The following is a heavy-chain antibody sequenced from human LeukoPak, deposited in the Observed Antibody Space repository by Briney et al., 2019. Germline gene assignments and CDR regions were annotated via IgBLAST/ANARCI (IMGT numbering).Heavy chain of an antibody. CDR3: ARSDSSGYYYYGLDV. D-gene: IGHD3-22*01. CDR2: MKEDGSEK. V-gene: IGHV3-7*01. J-gene: IGHJ6*02. CDR1: GVTFSNYW. Sequence: PGGSLRLSCAASGVTFSNYWMSWVREAPGKGLEWVSHMKEDGSEKYYVDSVKGRFTISRDNAKNSLYLQMNSLRAEDTGVYYCARSDSSGYYYYGLDVWGQGTTVTVSS.